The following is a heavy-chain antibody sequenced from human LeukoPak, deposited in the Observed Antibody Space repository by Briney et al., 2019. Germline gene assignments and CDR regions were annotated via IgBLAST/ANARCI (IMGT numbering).Heavy chain of an antibody. CDR1: GYX. CDR3: VRRGSSGYYPFEY. V-gene: IGHV1-18*01. Sequence: ASVKVSCESSGYXITWVRQVPGQGLEWMGWINPHNGDTYYTESLQGRLTLTTSGSTNTADMELTSLRSDDTAVYYCVRRGSSGYYPFEYWGQGTLVTVSS. J-gene: IGHJ4*02. D-gene: IGHD3-22*01. CDR2: INPHNGDT.